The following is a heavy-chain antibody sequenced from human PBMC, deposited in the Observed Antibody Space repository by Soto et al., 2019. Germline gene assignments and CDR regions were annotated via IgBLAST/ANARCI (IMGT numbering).Heavy chain of an antibody. V-gene: IGHV3-9*01. CDR2: ISWNSGSI. CDR1: GFTFDDYA. CDR3: AKDMVFGVVIGNFDY. Sequence: GGSLRLSCAASGFTFDDYAMHWVRQAPGKDLEWVSGISWNSGSIGYADSVKGRFTISRDNAKNSLYLQMNSLRAEDTALYYCAKDMVFGVVIGNFDYWGQGTLVTVSS. D-gene: IGHD3-3*01. J-gene: IGHJ4*02.